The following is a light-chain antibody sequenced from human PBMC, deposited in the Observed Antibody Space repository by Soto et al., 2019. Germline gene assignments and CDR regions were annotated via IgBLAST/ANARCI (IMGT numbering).Light chain of an antibody. V-gene: IGLV1-40*01. CDR3: QSYDRSLSTVV. CDR1: NSNIGAGYD. CDR2: GHS. Sequence: QSVLTQPPSMSGAPGQRVTISCTGNNSNIGAGYDVLWYQQLPGTAPKLLMYGHSNRPSGVPDRFSGSKSGTSASLAITGLQAEDEVDYYCQSYDRSLSTVVFGGGTTLTVL. J-gene: IGLJ2*01.